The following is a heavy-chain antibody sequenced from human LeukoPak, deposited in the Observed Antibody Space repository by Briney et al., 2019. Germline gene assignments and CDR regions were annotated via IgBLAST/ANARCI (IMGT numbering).Heavy chain of an antibody. J-gene: IGHJ3*02. CDR2: IYSGGST. CDR1: GFTVSSNY. D-gene: IGHD1-26*01. CDR3: AKDSVAYNGIYDAFDI. V-gene: IGHV3-53*01. Sequence: GGSLRLSCAASGFTVSSNYMSWVRQAPGKGLEWVSVIYSGGSTYYADSVKGRFTISRDDSENTLYLQMISLRSEDTAVYYCAKDSVAYNGIYDAFDIWGQGTMVTVSS.